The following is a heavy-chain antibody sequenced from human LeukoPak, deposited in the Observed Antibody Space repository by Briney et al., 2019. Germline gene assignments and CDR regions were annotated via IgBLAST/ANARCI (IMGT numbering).Heavy chain of an antibody. Sequence: PSETLSLTCSLSGGSISSGYYWGWIRQPPGKGLEWIGSIYYSGSTYYNPSLKSRVTISVDTSKNQFSLKLSSVTAADTAVYYCARDISQLWSPYYFDYWGQGTLVTVSS. D-gene: IGHD5-18*01. CDR2: IYYSGST. J-gene: IGHJ4*02. V-gene: IGHV4-38-2*02. CDR1: GGSISSGYY. CDR3: ARDISQLWSPYYFDY.